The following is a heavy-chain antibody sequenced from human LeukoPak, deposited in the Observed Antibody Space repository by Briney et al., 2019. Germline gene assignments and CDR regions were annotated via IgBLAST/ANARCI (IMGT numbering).Heavy chain of an antibody. Sequence: ASVKVSCKAFGYTFTGYYMHWVRQAPGQGLEWMGWINPNSGGTNYAQKFQGRVTMTRDTSISTAYMELSRLRSDDTAVYYCAIERITMIVVVMDVWGQGTTVTVSS. D-gene: IGHD3-22*01. J-gene: IGHJ6*02. V-gene: IGHV1-2*02. CDR2: INPNSGGT. CDR3: AIERITMIVVVMDV. CDR1: GYTFTGYY.